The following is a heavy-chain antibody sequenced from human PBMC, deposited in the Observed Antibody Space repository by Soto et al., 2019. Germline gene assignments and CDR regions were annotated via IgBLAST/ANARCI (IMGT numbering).Heavy chain of an antibody. D-gene: IGHD4-17*01. CDR1: GGTFSSDA. CDR3: AISLNYGGNVLWFDP. Sequence: ASVKVSCKASGGTFSSDAISWVRQAPGQGLEWMGGIIPIFGTANYAQKFQGRVTITADESTSTAYMELSSLRSEDTAVYYCAISLNYGGNVLWFDPWGQGTLVTVSS. V-gene: IGHV1-69*13. CDR2: IIPIFGTA. J-gene: IGHJ5*02.